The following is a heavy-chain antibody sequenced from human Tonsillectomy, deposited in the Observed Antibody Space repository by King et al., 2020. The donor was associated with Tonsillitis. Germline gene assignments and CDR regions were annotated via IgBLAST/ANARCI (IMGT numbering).Heavy chain of an antibody. V-gene: IGHV3-30-3*01. CDR1: GFTFSTYS. D-gene: IGHD1-26*01. Sequence: QVQLVESGGGLVQPGRSLRLSCAVSGFTFSTYSMHWVRQAPGKGLEWVAVISPAGSSKYYADSVKGRFTISGDNSKNTLSLEMNSLTAEDTAVFYCARERYVGAQGNYFDYWGQGTLVTVSS. CDR2: ISPAGSSK. CDR3: ARERYVGAQGNYFDY. J-gene: IGHJ4*02.